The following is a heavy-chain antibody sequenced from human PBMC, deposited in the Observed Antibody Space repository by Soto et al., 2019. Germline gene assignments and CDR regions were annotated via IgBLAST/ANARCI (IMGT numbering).Heavy chain of an antibody. CDR3: AKENDFWSGYYGSPYFDY. V-gene: IGHV3-23*01. CDR2: ISGSGGST. Sequence: PGGSLRLSCAASGFTFSSYAMSWVRQAPGKGLEWVSAISGSGGSTYYADSVKGRFTISRDNSKNTLYLQMNSLRAEDTAVYYCAKENDFWSGYYGSPYFDYWGQGTLVTVSS. D-gene: IGHD3-3*01. CDR1: GFTFSSYA. J-gene: IGHJ4*02.